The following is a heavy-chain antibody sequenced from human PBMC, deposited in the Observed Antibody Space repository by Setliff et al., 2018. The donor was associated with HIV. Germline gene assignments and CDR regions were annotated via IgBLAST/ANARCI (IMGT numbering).Heavy chain of an antibody. CDR3: ARGKWFDP. J-gene: IGHJ5*02. CDR2: IDHSGTI. Sequence: PSETLSLTCAVYGGSFNDYYWTWIRQPPGKGLEWIGEIDHSGTIKYHASPKSRVTISKDTSKNQFSLKLSSVTAADTAVYYCARGKWFDPWGQGTLVTVSS. CDR1: GGSFNDYY. V-gene: IGHV4-34*01.